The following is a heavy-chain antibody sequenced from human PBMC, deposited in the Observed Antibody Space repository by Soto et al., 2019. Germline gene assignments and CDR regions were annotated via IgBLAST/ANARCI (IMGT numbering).Heavy chain of an antibody. CDR3: ARRSYYGSGSYYYFDY. D-gene: IGHD3-10*01. CDR1: GGSLSRYY. CDR2: IYYSGST. Sequence: PSEALSVTRTGSGGSLSRYYWSLIRQPPGKGLEWIGYIYYSGSTNYNPSLKSRVTISVDTSKNQFSLKLSSVTAADTAVYYCARRSYYGSGSYYYFDYWGQGTLVTVSS. J-gene: IGHJ4*02. V-gene: IGHV4-59*08.